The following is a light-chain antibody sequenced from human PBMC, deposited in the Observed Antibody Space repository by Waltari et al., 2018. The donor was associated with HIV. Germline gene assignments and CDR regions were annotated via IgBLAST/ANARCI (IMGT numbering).Light chain of an antibody. V-gene: IGLV3-9*01. Sequence: SYELTQPPPVSFTLPTTARITCRDYNIAHKHVHWYQQSPGQATILFIYRDTKRSSGTPERFSGSNAGNTATLTVSGAQAADEADYYCQVWDSFTYVFGPGTKLTVL. J-gene: IGLJ1*01. CDR3: QVWDSFTYV. CDR2: RDT. CDR1: NIAHKH.